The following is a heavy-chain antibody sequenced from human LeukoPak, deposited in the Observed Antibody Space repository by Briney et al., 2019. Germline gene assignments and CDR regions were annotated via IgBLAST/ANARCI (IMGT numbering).Heavy chain of an antibody. Sequence: SETLSLTCTVSGGSISTYYWSWIRQPPGKGLEWLGYIYYSGTTNYNPSLKSRVIISLDTSKSQFSLKLNSVTAADTAVYYCAKSPLLWFGEFGNYYFDYWGQGTLVTVSS. J-gene: IGHJ4*02. D-gene: IGHD3-10*01. V-gene: IGHV4-59*08. CDR2: IYYSGTT. CDR1: GGSISTYY. CDR3: AKSPLLWFGEFGNYYFDY.